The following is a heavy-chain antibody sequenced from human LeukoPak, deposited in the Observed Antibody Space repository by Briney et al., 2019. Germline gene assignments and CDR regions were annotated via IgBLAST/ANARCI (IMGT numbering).Heavy chain of an antibody. V-gene: IGHV3-33*06. CDR2: IWYDGSNK. D-gene: IGHD6-19*01. Sequence: PGGSLRLPCAASGFTFSSYGMHWVRQAPGKGLEWVAVIWYDGSNKYYADSVKGRFTISRDNSKNTLYLQMNSLRAEDTAVYYCAKDGYLTGYSSGWYRRGYFDYWGQGTLVTVSS. J-gene: IGHJ4*02. CDR3: AKDGYLTGYSSGWYRRGYFDY. CDR1: GFTFSSYG.